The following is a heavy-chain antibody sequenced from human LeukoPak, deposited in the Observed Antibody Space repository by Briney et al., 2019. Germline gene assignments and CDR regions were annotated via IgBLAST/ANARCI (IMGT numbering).Heavy chain of an antibody. Sequence: SETLSLTCAVYGGSFSGYYWSWIRQPPGKGLEWIGEINHSGSTNYNPSLKSRVTISVDTSKNQFSLKLSSVTAADTAVYYCARHSSGYMGNDYWGPGTLVTVSS. CDR1: GGSFSGYY. CDR3: ARHSSGYMGNDY. CDR2: INHSGST. D-gene: IGHD3-22*01. J-gene: IGHJ4*02. V-gene: IGHV4-34*01.